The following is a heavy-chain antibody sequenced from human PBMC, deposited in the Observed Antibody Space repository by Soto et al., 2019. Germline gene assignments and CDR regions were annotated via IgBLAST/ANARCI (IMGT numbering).Heavy chain of an antibody. Sequence: GESLKISCKGSGYSFTSYWIGWVRQMPGKGLEWMGIIYPGDSDTRYSPSFQGQVTISADKSISTAYLQWSSLKASDTAMYYCARHLGDYEARYYYYMDVWGKGTTVTVSS. D-gene: IGHD4-17*01. V-gene: IGHV5-51*01. CDR3: ARHLGDYEARYYYYMDV. CDR1: GYSFTSYW. CDR2: IYPGDSDT. J-gene: IGHJ6*03.